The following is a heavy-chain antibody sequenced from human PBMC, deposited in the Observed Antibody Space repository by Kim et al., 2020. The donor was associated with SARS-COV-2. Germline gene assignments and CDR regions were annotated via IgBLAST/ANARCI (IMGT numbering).Heavy chain of an antibody. CDR3: ARDHHPIVVVPAVDYGMDV. V-gene: IGHV4-59*01. D-gene: IGHD2-2*01. CDR1: GGSISSYY. CDR2: IYYSGST. Sequence: SETLSLTCTVSGGSISSYYWSWIRQPPGKGLEWIGYIYYSGSTNYNPSLKSRVTISVDTSKNQFSLKLSSVTAADTAVYYCARDHHPIVVVPAVDYGMDVWGQGTTVTVSS. J-gene: IGHJ6*02.